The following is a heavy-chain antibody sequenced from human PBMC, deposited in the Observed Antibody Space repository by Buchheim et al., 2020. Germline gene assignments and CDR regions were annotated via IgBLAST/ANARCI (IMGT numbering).Heavy chain of an antibody. D-gene: IGHD2-15*01. Sequence: QVQLVESGGGVVQPGRSLRLSCAASGFTFSSYAMHWVRQAPGKGLEWVAVISYDGSNKYYADSVKGRFTISRDNSKNTLYLQMSSLRAEDTAVYYCARERASDIVVVVAASDKTSDNWFDPWGQGTL. CDR2: ISYDGSNK. CDR3: ARERASDIVVVVAASDKTSDNWFDP. CDR1: GFTFSSYA. J-gene: IGHJ5*02. V-gene: IGHV3-30*04.